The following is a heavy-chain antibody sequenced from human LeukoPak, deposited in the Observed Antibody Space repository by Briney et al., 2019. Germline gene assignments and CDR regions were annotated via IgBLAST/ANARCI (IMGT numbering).Heavy chain of an antibody. CDR1: GFTFSTYE. D-gene: IGHD5-12*01. Sequence: PGGSLRLSCVASGFTFSTYEMNWVRQAPGKGLEWVSYISSGGSIYQADSLKGRFTISRDNAKNSLYLQMNSLRVEDTAVYYCANPGDSSYDWGQGTLVTVSS. CDR2: ISSGGSI. J-gene: IGHJ4*02. V-gene: IGHV3-48*03. CDR3: ANPGDSSYD.